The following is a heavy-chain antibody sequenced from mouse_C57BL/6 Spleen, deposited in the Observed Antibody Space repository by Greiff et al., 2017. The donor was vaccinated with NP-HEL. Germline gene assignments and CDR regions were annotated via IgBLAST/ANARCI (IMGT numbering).Heavy chain of an antibody. D-gene: IGHD2-3*01. CDR1: GYSITSGYY. Sequence: ESGPGLVKPSQSLSLTCSVTGYSITSGYYWNWIRQFPGNKLEWMGYISYDGSNNYNPSLKNRISITRDTSKNQFFLKLNSVTTEDTATYYCARGNDGYYGYAMDYWGQGTSVTVSS. CDR2: ISYDGSN. V-gene: IGHV3-6*01. CDR3: ARGNDGYYGYAMDY. J-gene: IGHJ4*01.